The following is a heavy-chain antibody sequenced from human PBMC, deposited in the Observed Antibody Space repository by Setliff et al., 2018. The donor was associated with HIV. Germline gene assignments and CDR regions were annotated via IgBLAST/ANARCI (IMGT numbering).Heavy chain of an antibody. V-gene: IGHV4-59*10. J-gene: IGHJ4*02. CDR1: GGSSTNAYF. CDR3: AREPSPSQWQPLYFDV. D-gene: IGHD6-19*01. CDR2: IYTSGIT. Sequence: PSETLSLTCAVYGGSSTNAYFLSWVRHPAGKGLEWIGHIYTSGITNHNPSLKSRVTMSLDTSKEQFSLRLRSVTAADTAIYYCAREPSPSQWQPLYFDVWGRGILVTVSS.